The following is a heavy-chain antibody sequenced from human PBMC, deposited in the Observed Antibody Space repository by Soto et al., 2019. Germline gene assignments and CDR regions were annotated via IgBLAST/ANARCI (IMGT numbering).Heavy chain of an antibody. CDR3: AREVDDITFDT. Sequence: SETLSLTCAVSGGSISSGGYSCSWIRQPPGKGLEWIGYIYHSVSTYYNPSLKSRVTISVDRSKNQFSLKLSSVTAADTAVYYCAREVDDITFDTWGQGTLVTVSS. D-gene: IGHD3-9*01. CDR2: IYHSVST. V-gene: IGHV4-30-2*01. CDR1: GGSISSGGYS. J-gene: IGHJ5*02.